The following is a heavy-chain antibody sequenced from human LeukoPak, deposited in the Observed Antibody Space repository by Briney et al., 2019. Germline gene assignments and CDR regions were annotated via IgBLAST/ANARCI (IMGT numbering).Heavy chain of an antibody. V-gene: IGHV4-34*01. CDR1: GGSFSGYY. Sequence: SETLSLTCAVSGGSFSGYYWCWIRQPPGKGLEWIGEINHSGSTNYNPSLKSRVTISGDTSKNPFSLKLSSVTAADTAVYYCARGPKAARPLRYYYYYMDVWGKGTTVTVSS. CDR3: ARGPKAARPLRYYYYYMDV. CDR2: INHSGST. D-gene: IGHD6-6*01. J-gene: IGHJ6*03.